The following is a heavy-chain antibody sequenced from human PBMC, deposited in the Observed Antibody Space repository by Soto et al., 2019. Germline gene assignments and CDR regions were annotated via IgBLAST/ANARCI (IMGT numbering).Heavy chain of an antibody. CDR3: AKALGELSPESYDY. D-gene: IGHD3-16*02. CDR1: GFTFSSYG. CDR2: ISYDGSDK. Sequence: QVQLVESGGGVVQPGRSLRHSCAASGFTFSSYGMHWVRQAPGKGLEWVAVISYDGSDKYYADYVKGRFTISRDNSKNTLNLQMNSLRADDSAVYYCAKALGELSPESYDYWGQGTLITVSS. V-gene: IGHV3-30*18. J-gene: IGHJ4*02.